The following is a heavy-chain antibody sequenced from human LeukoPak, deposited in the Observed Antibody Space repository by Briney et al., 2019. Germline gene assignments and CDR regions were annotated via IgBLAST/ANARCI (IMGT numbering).Heavy chain of an antibody. CDR2: ISSNGGST. CDR3: ARASTHASYYYDSSGYSDAFDI. CDR1: GFTFSSYA. Sequence: PGGSLRLSCAASGFTFSSYAMHWVRQAPGKGLEYVSAISSNGGSTYYANSVKGRFTISGDNSKNTLYLQMGSLRAEDMAVYYCARASTHASYYYDSSGYSDAFDIWGQGTMVTVSS. D-gene: IGHD3-22*01. J-gene: IGHJ3*02. V-gene: IGHV3-64*01.